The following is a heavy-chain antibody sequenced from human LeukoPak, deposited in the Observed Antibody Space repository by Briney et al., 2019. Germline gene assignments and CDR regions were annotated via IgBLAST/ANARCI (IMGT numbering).Heavy chain of an antibody. V-gene: IGHV1-18*01. D-gene: IGHD7-27*01. Sequence: ASVKVSCKASGYTFTSYGISWVRQAPGQGLEWMGWISAYNGNTNYAQKLQGRVTMTTDTSTSTAYMELRSLRAEDTAVYYCAQGRWGLRDAFDIWGQGTMVTVSS. J-gene: IGHJ3*02. CDR2: ISAYNGNT. CDR1: GYTFTSYG. CDR3: AQGRWGLRDAFDI.